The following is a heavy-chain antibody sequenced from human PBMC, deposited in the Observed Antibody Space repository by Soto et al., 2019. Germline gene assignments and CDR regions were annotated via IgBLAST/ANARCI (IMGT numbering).Heavy chain of an antibody. CDR2: INPEETTT. D-gene: IGHD2-2*01. V-gene: IGHV3-74*01. CDR1: GFSFSTFW. J-gene: IGHJ4*02. CDR3: ARGGLEPVDY. Sequence: EVQLVKSGGDLIQPGGSLRLSCAASGFSFSTFWMHWVRQAPGKGLVWVSRINPEETTTTYADSVRRRFTISRDNAKNTLYLQMKSLRADDTAVYYCARGGLEPVDYWGQRTRVTVFS.